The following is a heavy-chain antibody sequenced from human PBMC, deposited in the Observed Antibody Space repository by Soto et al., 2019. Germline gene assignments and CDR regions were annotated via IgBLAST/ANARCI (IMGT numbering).Heavy chain of an antibody. CDR2: IYYSGST. Sequence: SETLSLTCTVSGGSISSGDYYWSWIRQPPGKGLEWIGYIYYSGSTYYNPSLKSRVTISADTSKNQFSLKLTSVTAADTASYYCSVRGVLTTFDYWGQGALVTVSS. D-gene: IGHD3-10*01. J-gene: IGHJ4*02. CDR3: SVRGVLTTFDY. V-gene: IGHV4-30-4*01. CDR1: GGSISSGDYY.